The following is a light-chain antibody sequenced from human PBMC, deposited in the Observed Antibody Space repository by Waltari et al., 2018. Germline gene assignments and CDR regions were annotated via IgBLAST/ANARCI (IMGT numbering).Light chain of an antibody. CDR2: WAS. CDR3: QQYYSTPLT. CDR1: QSVLYSSNNKNY. Sequence: DILMTQSPDSLAVSLGERATINCKFSQSVLYSSNNKNYLAWYQQKPGQTPKLLIYWASTRGSGVPDRFSGSGSGTDFTLTISSLQAEDVAVYYCQQYYSTPLTFGGGTKVEIK. V-gene: IGKV4-1*01. J-gene: IGKJ4*01.